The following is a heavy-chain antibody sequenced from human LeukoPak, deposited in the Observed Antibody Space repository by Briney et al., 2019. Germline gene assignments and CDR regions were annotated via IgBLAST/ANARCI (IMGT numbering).Heavy chain of an antibody. CDR3: ARYSGGWLHYYYYMDV. J-gene: IGHJ6*03. Sequence: SVKVSCKASGGTFSSYAISWVRQAPGQGLEWMGGIIPIFGTANYAQKFQGRVTITTDESTSTAHTELSSLRSEDTAVYYCARYSGGWLHYYYYMDVWGKGTTVTVSS. D-gene: IGHD5-24*01. CDR1: GGTFSSYA. CDR2: IIPIFGTA. V-gene: IGHV1-69*05.